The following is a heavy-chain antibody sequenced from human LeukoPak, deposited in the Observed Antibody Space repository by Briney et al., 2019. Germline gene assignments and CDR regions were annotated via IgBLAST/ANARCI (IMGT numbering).Heavy chain of an antibody. CDR3: ARDGGDYDVWFDP. CDR1: GGSISTSNYY. Sequence: PSETLSLTCTVSGGSISTSNYYWGWVRQPPGKGLEWIGNIFYSGSTYYSPSLKSRVTISLDTSRSQFSLKLNSVTAADTAVYYCARDGGDYDVWFDPWGQGTLVTVSS. D-gene: IGHD4-17*01. V-gene: IGHV4-39*07. J-gene: IGHJ5*02. CDR2: IFYSGST.